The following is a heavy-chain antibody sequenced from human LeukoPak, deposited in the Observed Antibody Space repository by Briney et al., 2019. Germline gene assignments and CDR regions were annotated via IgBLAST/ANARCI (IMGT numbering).Heavy chain of an antibody. J-gene: IGHJ6*02. CDR3: ARLPFEAAADAYYYYGMDV. V-gene: IGHV3-33*01. Sequence: PGGSLRLSCAASGFTFSSYGMHWVRQAPGKGLEWVAVIWYDGSNKYYADSVKGRFTISRDNSKNTLYLQMNGLRAEDTAVYYCARLPFEAAADAYYYYGMDVWGQGTTVTVSS. D-gene: IGHD6-13*01. CDR1: GFTFSSYG. CDR2: IWYDGSNK.